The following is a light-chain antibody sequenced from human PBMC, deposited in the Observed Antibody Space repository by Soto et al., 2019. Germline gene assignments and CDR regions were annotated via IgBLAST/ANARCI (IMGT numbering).Light chain of an antibody. CDR3: QQYNNYPRT. CDR2: DAS. V-gene: IGKV1-5*01. CDR1: ESIRTW. Sequence: DIQMTQSPSTLSASVGDRVTITCRASESIRTWLAWYQHKPGKAPKFLIYDASTLESVVPSRFSGSGSGTEFTLTISSLQPDDFATYYCQQYNNYPRTFGQGTKVEIK. J-gene: IGKJ1*01.